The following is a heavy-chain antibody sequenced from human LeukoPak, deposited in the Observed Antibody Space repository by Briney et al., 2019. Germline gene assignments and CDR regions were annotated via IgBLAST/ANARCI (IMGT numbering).Heavy chain of an antibody. CDR2: ISGSGDST. CDR1: GFTFSSYG. J-gene: IGHJ1*01. V-gene: IGHV3-23*01. D-gene: IGHD3-10*01. CDR3: ARDQGYYGSGSYKEYFQH. Sequence: RPGGSLRLSCAASGFTFSSYGMHWVRQAPGKGLEWVSAISGSGDSTYYADSVKGRFTTSRDNSKNTLYLQMNSLRAEDTAVYYCARDQGYYGSGSYKEYFQHWGQGTLVTVSS.